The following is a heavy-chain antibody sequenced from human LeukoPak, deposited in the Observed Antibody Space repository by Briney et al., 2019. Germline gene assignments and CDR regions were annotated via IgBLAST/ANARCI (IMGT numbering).Heavy chain of an antibody. D-gene: IGHD4-17*01. Sequence: ASVKVSCKASGYTFTGYYMHWVRQAPGQGLEWMGCISAYSGNTHYAQQFQGRVTMTTDTSTSTAYMELRSLRSDDTAVYYCARDYGDPTGVWWGQGTLVTVSS. J-gene: IGHJ4*02. V-gene: IGHV1-18*04. CDR2: ISAYSGNT. CDR1: GYTFTGYY. CDR3: ARDYGDPTGVW.